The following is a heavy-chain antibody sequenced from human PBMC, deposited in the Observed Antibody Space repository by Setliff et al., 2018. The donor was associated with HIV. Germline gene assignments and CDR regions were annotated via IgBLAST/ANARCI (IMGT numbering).Heavy chain of an antibody. V-gene: IGHV4-34*12. CDR2: IIHRGST. D-gene: IGHD6-19*01. CDR3: ARRSGWSEDY. J-gene: IGHJ4*02. Sequence: SETLSLTCAVYGGSFSGYYWSWIRQPPGKGLEWIGEIIHRGSTNYNPSLKSRVTISEDTSKNQFSLKLSSVTAADTAVYYCARRSGWSEDYWGQGTLVTVSS. CDR1: GGSFSGYY.